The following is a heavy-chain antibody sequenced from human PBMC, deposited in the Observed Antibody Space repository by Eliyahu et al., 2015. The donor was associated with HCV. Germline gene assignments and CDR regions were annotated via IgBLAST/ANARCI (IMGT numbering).Heavy chain of an antibody. D-gene: IGHD6-19*01. V-gene: IGHV4-59*01. J-gene: IGHJ5*02. Sequence: QVQLQESGPGLVKPSETLSLTCXXSGGSISSSYWSWIRQPPRKGLEWIAYIYYSGSTNYNPSLKSRVSISVDTSKNQFSLKLSSVTAADTAFYYCASGGGGIAVAGTGGWFDPWGQGTLVTVSS. CDR2: IYYSGST. CDR3: ASGGGGIAVAGTGGWFDP. CDR1: GGSISSSY.